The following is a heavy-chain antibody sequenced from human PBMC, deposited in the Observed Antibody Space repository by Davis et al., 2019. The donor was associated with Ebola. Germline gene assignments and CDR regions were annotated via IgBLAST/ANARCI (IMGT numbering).Heavy chain of an antibody. D-gene: IGHD6-13*01. Sequence: SETLSLTCTVSGGSISSSSYYWGWIRQPPGKGLEWIGEIYYSGSTNYNPSLKSRVTISVDKSKNQFSLKLSSVTAADTAVYYCARGAGYTLFDPWGQGTLVTVSS. V-gene: IGHV4-39*07. CDR2: IYYSGST. CDR3: ARGAGYTLFDP. CDR1: GGSISSSSYY. J-gene: IGHJ5*02.